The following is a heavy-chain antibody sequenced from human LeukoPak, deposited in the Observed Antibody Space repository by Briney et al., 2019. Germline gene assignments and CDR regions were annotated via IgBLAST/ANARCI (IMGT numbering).Heavy chain of an antibody. CDR3: ARGSYHYDCLN. CDR1: GGSINSYY. Sequence: SESLSLTCTVSGGSINSYYGAWIRQPPGKRLEWIGYVFNAVQTKYNPSLKSRVGMSMDSPKKQFSLKLSSVTAADTAVYFCARGSYHYDCLNWGQGTRVTVSS. J-gene: IGHJ4*02. V-gene: IGHV4-59*01. CDR2: VFNAVQT. D-gene: IGHD3-16*02.